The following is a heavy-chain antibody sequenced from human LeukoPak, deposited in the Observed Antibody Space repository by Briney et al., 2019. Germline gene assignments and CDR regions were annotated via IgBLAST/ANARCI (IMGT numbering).Heavy chain of an antibody. D-gene: IGHD6-13*01. CDR3: ARGRTNSRKRGWFDP. Sequence: ASVKVSCKASGYTFTSYDINWVRQAPGQGLEWMGWMNPKSGNTGFAQKFQGRVTITGNDSTTTAYMELSSLRSDDTAVYYCARGRTNSRKRGWFDPWGQGTLFTVSP. CDR2: MNPKSGNT. V-gene: IGHV1-8*03. CDR1: GYTFTSYD. J-gene: IGHJ5*02.